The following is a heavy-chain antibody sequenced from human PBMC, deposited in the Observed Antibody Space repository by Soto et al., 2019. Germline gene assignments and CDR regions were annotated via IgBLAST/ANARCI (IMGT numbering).Heavy chain of an antibody. D-gene: IGHD6-13*01. CDR2: ISYDGSNK. CDR1: GFTFSSYA. J-gene: IGHJ6*02. Sequence: GGSLSLSCAASGFTFSSYAMHWVRQAPGKGLEWVAVISYDGSNKYYADSVKGRFTISRDNSKNTLYLQMNSLRAEDTAVYYCARGSIAAAENYYYGMDVWGQGTTVTVSS. CDR3: ARGSIAAAENYYYGMDV. V-gene: IGHV3-30-3*01.